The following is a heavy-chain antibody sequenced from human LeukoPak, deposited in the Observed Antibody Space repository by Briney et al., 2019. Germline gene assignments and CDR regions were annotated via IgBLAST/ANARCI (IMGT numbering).Heavy chain of an antibody. J-gene: IGHJ3*02. CDR3: ARLTTVTYQAFDI. CDR1: EYNFPNYW. D-gene: IGHD4-17*01. V-gene: IGHV5-51*01. CDR2: IYPGDSDI. Sequence: GESLKISCKGSEYNFPNYWIGWVRQVPGKGLEWMGIIYPGDSDIRYSPSFQGQVTISGDKSIGTAYLQWSSLKASDTAIYYCARLTTVTYQAFDIWGQGTLVTVSS.